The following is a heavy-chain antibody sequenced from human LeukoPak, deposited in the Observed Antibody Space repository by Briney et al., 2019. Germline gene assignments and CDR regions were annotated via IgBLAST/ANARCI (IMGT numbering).Heavy chain of an antibody. CDR3: ARGSEGYCSGGGCYYGMDV. Sequence: PGGSLRLSCAASGFTFSSYTMNWVRQAPGKGLEWVSYISSSSYIYYADSVKGRFTISRDDAENSLYLQINSLRAEDTAVYYCARGSEGYCSGGGCYYGMDVWGQGTTVTVSS. J-gene: IGHJ6*01. V-gene: IGHV3-21*01. D-gene: IGHD2-15*01. CDR1: GFTFSSYT. CDR2: ISSSSYI.